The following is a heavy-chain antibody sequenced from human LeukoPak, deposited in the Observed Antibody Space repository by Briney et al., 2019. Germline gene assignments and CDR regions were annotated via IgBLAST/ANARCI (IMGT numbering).Heavy chain of an antibody. Sequence: GASVKVSCKASGGTFSSYAISWVRQAPGQGLEWMGGIIPIFGTANYAQKFRGRVTITADKSTRTAYMELRSLRSDDTAVYYCARHTLYGSGSYYVYYFDYWGQGTLVTVSS. J-gene: IGHJ4*02. D-gene: IGHD3-10*01. CDR3: ARHTLYGSGSYYVYYFDY. V-gene: IGHV1-69*06. CDR1: GGTFSSYA. CDR2: IIPIFGTA.